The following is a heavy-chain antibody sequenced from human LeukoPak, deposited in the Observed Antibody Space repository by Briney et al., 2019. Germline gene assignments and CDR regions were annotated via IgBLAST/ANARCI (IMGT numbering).Heavy chain of an antibody. Sequence: ASVKVSCKASGYTFTGYYMHWVRQAPGQGLEWMGWINPNSGGTNYAQKFQGRATMTRDTPISTAYMELSRLRSDDTAVYYCARVYARRYYFDYWGQGTLVTVSS. CDR2: INPNSGGT. J-gene: IGHJ4*02. CDR1: GYTFTGYY. D-gene: IGHD5/OR15-5a*01. CDR3: ARVYARRYYFDY. V-gene: IGHV1-2*02.